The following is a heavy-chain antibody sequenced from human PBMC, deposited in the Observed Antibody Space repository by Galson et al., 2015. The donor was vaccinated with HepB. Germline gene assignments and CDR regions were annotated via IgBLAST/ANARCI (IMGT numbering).Heavy chain of an antibody. J-gene: IGHJ5*02. Sequence: SVKVSCKASGGTFSSYAISWVRQAPGQGLEWMGGIIPIFGTANYAQKFQGRVTITADESTSTAYMELSSLRSEDTAVYYCARSLGYSYNWFDPWGQGTLVTVSS. V-gene: IGHV1-69*13. CDR2: IIPIFGTA. CDR3: ARSLGYSYNWFDP. D-gene: IGHD5-18*01. CDR1: GGTFSSYA.